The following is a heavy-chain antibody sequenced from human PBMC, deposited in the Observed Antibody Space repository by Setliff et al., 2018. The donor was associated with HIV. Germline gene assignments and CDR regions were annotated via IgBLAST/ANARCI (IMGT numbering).Heavy chain of an antibody. D-gene: IGHD2-2*01. V-gene: IGHV1-2*02. CDR1: GYTFISYG. CDR3: ARKDGVGYCDSNSCYGIGPIDF. J-gene: IGHJ4*02. Sequence: ASVKVSCKASGYTFISYGVSWVRQAPGQGLEWMGWIDPNSGDTNYEQKFQGRVSMTRDTSISTVYMELSSLRSDDTAVYYCARKDGVGYCDSNSCYGIGPIDFWGQGSLVTVSS. CDR2: IDPNSGDT.